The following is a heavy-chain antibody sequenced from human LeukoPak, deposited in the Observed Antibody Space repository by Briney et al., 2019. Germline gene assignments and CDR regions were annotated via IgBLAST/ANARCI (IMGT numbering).Heavy chain of an antibody. CDR3: AKGAGGSVVAIPFDY. D-gene: IGHD3-22*01. CDR1: GFTFDDYA. V-gene: IGHV3-9*01. J-gene: IGHJ4*02. CDR2: ISWNSGSI. Sequence: GRSLRLSCAASGFTFDDYAMHWVRQAPGKGLEWVSGISWNSGSIGYADSVKGRFTISRDNAKNSLYLQMNSLRAEDTALYYCAKGAGGSVVAIPFDYWGQGTLVTVSS.